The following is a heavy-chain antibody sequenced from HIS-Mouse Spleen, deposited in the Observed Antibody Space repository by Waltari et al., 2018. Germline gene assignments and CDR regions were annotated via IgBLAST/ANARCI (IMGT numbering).Heavy chain of an antibody. V-gene: IGHV3-15*01. D-gene: IGHD6-13*01. J-gene: IGHJ3*02. CDR2: IKRITAGGTT. Sequence: EVQLVESGGGLVKPEGSRRLSCAASGFTFSNAWMRWVRQAPGKGLAEGGRIKRITAGGTTDSAAPVKGRFTISREDSKNTLYLQMNSLRTEDTAVYYCTYSSSWYRNTAFDIWGQGTMVTVSS. CDR1: GFTFSNAW. CDR3: TYSSSWYRNTAFDI.